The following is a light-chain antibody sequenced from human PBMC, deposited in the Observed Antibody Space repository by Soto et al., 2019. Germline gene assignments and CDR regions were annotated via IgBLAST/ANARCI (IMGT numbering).Light chain of an antibody. CDR2: EVS. CDR3: GSYTSTDTPFV. V-gene: IGLV2-14*01. Sequence: QSALAQPSSVSGSPGQSITISCTGTSTDVGGYSYVSWYQHHPGKGPKLIIYEVSNRPSGVSDRFSGSKSGNKASLIISNLEAEDESDYYCGSYTSTDTPFVFGTGTKVTVL. CDR1: STDVGGYSY. J-gene: IGLJ1*01.